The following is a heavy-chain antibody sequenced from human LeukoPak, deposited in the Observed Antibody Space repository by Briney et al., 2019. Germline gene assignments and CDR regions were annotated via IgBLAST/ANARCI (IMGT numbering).Heavy chain of an antibody. J-gene: IGHJ4*02. D-gene: IGHD6-13*01. CDR2: VNPNSGNT. Sequence: GASVKVSCEASGYTFSSYDINWVRQAPGQGLEWMGWVNPNSGNTGYAQKFQGRVTMTRDTSISTAYMELSRLRSDDTAVYYCARSPFYKYSSSWYGGGFDYWGQGTLVTVSS. V-gene: IGHV1-8*01. CDR1: GYTFSSYD. CDR3: ARSPFYKYSSSWYGGGFDY.